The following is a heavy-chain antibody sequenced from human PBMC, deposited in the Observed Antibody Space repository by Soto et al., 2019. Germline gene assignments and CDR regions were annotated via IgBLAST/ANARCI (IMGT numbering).Heavy chain of an antibody. CDR1: GGSISRSKW. Sequence: SETLSLTCDVSGGSISRSKWWTWVRQPPGKGLEWIGKIDQNGITNYNPSLESRVTISKDKSTNQLFLNLASVTAADTAMYYCVRMNRDYYYYGMDVWGQGTTVTVSS. CDR3: VRMNRDYYYYGMDV. J-gene: IGHJ6*02. V-gene: IGHV4-4*02. CDR2: IDQNGIT.